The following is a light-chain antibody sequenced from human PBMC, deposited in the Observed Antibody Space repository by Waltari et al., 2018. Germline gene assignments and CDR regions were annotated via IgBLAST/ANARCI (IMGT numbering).Light chain of an antibody. J-gene: IGKJ2*01. Sequence: EIEMTQSPATLSVSPGERVTLSCRASQSVGNNLAWYQQRPGQAPRLRIYVASTRATDISDRFSGSGSGTDFTLTISALQSEDLAVYYCHQYNHWPTFTFGQGTKLQIE. CDR3: HQYNHWPTFT. V-gene: IGKV3-15*01. CDR2: VAS. CDR1: QSVGNN.